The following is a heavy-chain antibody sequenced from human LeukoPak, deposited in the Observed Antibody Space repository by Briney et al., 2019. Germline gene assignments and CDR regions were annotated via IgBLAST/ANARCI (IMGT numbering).Heavy chain of an antibody. J-gene: IGHJ6*02. V-gene: IGHV4-31*03. CDR2: IYYSGSN. D-gene: IGHD3-9*01. Sequence: SQTLSLTCTVSGGSISSGGYYWSWIRQHPGKGLEWIGYIYYSGSNYYNPSLKSRVTISVDTSKNQFSLKLSSVTAADTAVYYCARDKTNYDILTGPGMDVWGQGTTVTVSS. CDR3: ARDKTNYDILTGPGMDV. CDR1: GGSISSGGYY.